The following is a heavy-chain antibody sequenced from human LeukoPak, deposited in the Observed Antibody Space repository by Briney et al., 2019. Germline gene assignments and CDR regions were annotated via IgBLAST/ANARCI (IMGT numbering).Heavy chain of an antibody. Sequence: PGGSLRLSCAASGFTFSSYAMSWVRQAPGKGLEWVSAISGSGGSTYYANSVKGRFTISRDNSKNTLYLQMNSLRAEDTAVYYYAKRQFGAPCWFDPWGQGTLVTVTS. D-gene: IGHD3-10*01. J-gene: IGHJ5*02. CDR2: ISGSGGST. CDR1: GFTFSSYA. CDR3: AKRQFGAPCWFDP. V-gene: IGHV3-23*01.